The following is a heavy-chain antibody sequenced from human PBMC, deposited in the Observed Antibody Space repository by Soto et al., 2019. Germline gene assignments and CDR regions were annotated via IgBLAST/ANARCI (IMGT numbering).Heavy chain of an antibody. V-gene: IGHV4-59*01. CDR3: TRANWYSEY. Sequence: QVQLQESGPGLVKPSETLSLTCTVSGVSISNNYWSWIRQPPGKGLEWIGYIYYNGNTNYNPSLKSRVNMSVDTSRNQISLKLTNETDADTAVYYCTRANWYSEYWGQGTLVTVSS. D-gene: IGHD7-27*01. CDR1: GVSISNNY. CDR2: IYYNGNT. J-gene: IGHJ4*02.